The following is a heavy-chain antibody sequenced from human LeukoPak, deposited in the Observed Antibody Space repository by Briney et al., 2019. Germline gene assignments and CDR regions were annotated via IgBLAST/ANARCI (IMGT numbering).Heavy chain of an antibody. CDR3: ARTVDHGAFDI. CDR2: IYYSGST. Sequence: PPETLSLTCTVSGGSISSSSYYWGWLRHPPGKGREWIGSIYYSGSTYYNPSLKSRVTISVDTSKNQFSLKLSSVTGADTAVYYCARTVDHGAFDIWGQGTMVTVSS. V-gene: IGHV4-39*01. D-gene: IGHD6-19*01. J-gene: IGHJ3*02. CDR1: GGSISSSSYY.